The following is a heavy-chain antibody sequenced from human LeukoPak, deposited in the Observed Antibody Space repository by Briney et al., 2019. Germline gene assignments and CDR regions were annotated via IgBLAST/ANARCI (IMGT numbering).Heavy chain of an antibody. CDR1: GGTFISYA. J-gene: IGHJ4*02. CDR3: ASDSLVPAGAYFDY. Sequence: GASVRVSCKASGGTFISYAISWGRQGPGEGRGWMGGIIPIFDTANYAQKFQGRVTITADESTSTAYMELSSLRSEDTAVYYCASDSLVPAGAYFDYWGQGTLVTVSS. V-gene: IGHV1-69*13. CDR2: IIPIFDTA. D-gene: IGHD2-2*01.